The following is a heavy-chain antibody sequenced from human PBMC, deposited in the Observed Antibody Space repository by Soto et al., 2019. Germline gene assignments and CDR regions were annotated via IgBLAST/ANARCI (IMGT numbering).Heavy chain of an antibody. CDR2: MNPNSGNT. D-gene: IGHD5-12*01. Sequence: ASVKVSCKASGYTFTSYDINWVRQATGQGLEWMGWMNPNSGNTGYAQKFQGRVTMTMNTSISTAYMELSSLRSEDTAVYYCARGSILATEIDYWGQGTLVTVSS. V-gene: IGHV1-8*01. CDR3: ARGSILATEIDY. J-gene: IGHJ4*02. CDR1: GYTFTSYD.